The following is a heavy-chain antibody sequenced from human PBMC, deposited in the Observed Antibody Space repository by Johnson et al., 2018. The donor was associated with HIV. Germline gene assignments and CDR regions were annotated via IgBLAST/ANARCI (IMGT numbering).Heavy chain of an antibody. D-gene: IGHD2-21*02. J-gene: IGHJ3*02. CDR3: AKVRCGGDCLDAFDI. Sequence: MQLVESGGGLVQPGGSLKLSCAASGFTFSDHWMYWVRQAPGKGLEWVSAISGSAGITDYADSVEGRFTISRDNSRNTLYLQMNSLRTEDTAVYYCAKVRCGGDCLDAFDIWGQGTMVTVSS. CDR2: ISGSAGIT. V-gene: IGHV3-23*04. CDR1: GFTFSDHW.